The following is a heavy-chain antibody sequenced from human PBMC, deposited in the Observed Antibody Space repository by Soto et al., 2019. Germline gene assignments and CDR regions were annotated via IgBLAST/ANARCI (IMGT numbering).Heavy chain of an antibody. J-gene: IGHJ4*02. V-gene: IGHV3-33*01. Sequence: GGSLILSCATSGFIFSSYGMHWVRQAPGKGLEWVAVIWYDGSNKYYADSVKGRFTISRDNSKNTLYLQMNSLRAEDTAVYYCARVGSGSYYMELWGQGTLVTVPQ. D-gene: IGHD3-10*01. CDR2: IWYDGSNK. CDR3: ARVGSGSYYMEL. CDR1: GFIFSSYG.